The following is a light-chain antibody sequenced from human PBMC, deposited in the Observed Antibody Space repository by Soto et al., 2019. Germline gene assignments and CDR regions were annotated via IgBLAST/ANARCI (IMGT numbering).Light chain of an antibody. Sequence: EIVLTQSPATLSLSPGERATLSCRASRAINTYLAWYQQKRGQAPRLLIYDASNRTTGIPARFSGGGSGTDFTLSISSLETDDFAVYYCQQSSSWPLTCGGGTKVEI. J-gene: IGKJ4*01. CDR3: QQSSSWPLT. CDR1: RAINTY. V-gene: IGKV3-11*01. CDR2: DAS.